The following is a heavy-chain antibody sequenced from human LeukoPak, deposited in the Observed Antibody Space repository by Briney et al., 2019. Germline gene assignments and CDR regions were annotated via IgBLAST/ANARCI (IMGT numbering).Heavy chain of an antibody. J-gene: IGHJ4*02. V-gene: IGHV3-48*02. CDR3: ARDLAVSDY. Sequence: GGSLRLSCAASGFTFNLYSMNWVRQAPGKGLEWVSYISSSSSSTIYYADSVKGRFTISRDNAKNSLYLQMNSLRDEDTAVYYCARDLAVSDYWGQGTLVTVSS. CDR2: ISSSSSSTI. CDR1: GFTFNLYS.